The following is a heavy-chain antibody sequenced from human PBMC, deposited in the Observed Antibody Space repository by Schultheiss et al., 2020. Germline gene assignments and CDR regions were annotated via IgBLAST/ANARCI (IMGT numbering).Heavy chain of an antibody. CDR3: ARDRDTGYTSGFWGSGTPGYYGMDV. D-gene: IGHD3-10*01. CDR2: ISAYNGNT. J-gene: IGHJ6*02. CDR1: GSTFTSYG. Sequence: AAVKVSCKASGSTFTSYGISWVRQAPGQGLEWMGWISAYNGNTNYAQKLQGRVTMTTDTSTSTAYMELRSLRSDDTAVYYCARDRDTGYTSGFWGSGTPGYYGMDVWGQGTTVTISS. V-gene: IGHV1-18*01.